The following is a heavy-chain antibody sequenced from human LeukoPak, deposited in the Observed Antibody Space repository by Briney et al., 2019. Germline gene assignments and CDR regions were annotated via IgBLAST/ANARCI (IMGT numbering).Heavy chain of an antibody. V-gene: IGHV1-8*01. CDR1: GYTFTSYD. D-gene: IGHD2-15*01. J-gene: IGHJ4*02. Sequence: ASMKVSCKASGYTFTSYDINWVRQATGQGLEWMGWVNPNSGHTGYAQKFQGRVTMTRNTSISTAYMELSSLRSEDTAVYCCARGAPGSYCSGGSCPYFDYWGQGTLVSVSS. CDR3: ARGAPGSYCSGGSCPYFDY. CDR2: VNPNSGHT.